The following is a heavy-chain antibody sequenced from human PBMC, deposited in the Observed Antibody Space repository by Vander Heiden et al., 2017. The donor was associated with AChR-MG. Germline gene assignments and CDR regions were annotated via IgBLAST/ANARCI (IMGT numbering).Heavy chain of an antibody. D-gene: IGHD4-17*01. CDR1: GDTLTQYY. CDR3: ASESDYGDYRQGYFDY. CDR2: ITPGGGGT. Sequence: QMQLVQSGAEVKKPGASVTISCEASGDTLTQYYMNWVRQAPGQGLEWMGIITPGGGGTTYAQKFQGRITVSRDTSSRTVFMQLNSLTLDDTARYYCASESDYGDYRQGYFDYWGQGTQVTVSS. V-gene: IGHV1-46*01. J-gene: IGHJ4*02.